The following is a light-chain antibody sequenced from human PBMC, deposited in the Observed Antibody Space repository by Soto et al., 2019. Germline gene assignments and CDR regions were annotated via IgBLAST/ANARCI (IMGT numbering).Light chain of an antibody. J-gene: IGLJ1*01. Sequence: QSVLTQPASVSGSPGQSIAISCTGNSSDVDAYNFVSWYQHHPGKAPKLMIFDVSNRPSGVSNRFSGSKSGNTASLTISGLQAEDEADYYCTSYTTSSTYVFGTG. CDR3: TSYTTSSTYV. V-gene: IGLV2-14*03. CDR2: DVS. CDR1: SSDVDAYNF.